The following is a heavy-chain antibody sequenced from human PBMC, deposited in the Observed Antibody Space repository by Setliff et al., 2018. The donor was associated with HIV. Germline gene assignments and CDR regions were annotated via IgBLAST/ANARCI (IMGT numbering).Heavy chain of an antibody. Sequence: LRLSCAASGFTFSSYEMNWVRQAPGKGLEWVSYISSSGSTIYYADSVKGRFTISRDNAKNSLYLQMNSLRAEDTAVYFCAKVLLRTNAVYGVVSNRFDPWGQGALVTVSS. CDR2: ISSSGSTI. J-gene: IGHJ5*02. V-gene: IGHV3-48*03. CDR3: AKVLLRTNAVYGVVSNRFDP. CDR1: GFTFSSYE. D-gene: IGHD2-8*01.